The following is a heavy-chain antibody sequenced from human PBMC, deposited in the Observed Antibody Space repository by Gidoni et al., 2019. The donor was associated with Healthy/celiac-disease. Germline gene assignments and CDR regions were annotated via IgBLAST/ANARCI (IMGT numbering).Heavy chain of an antibody. J-gene: IGHJ4*02. D-gene: IGHD4-17*01. Sequence: EVQLVESGGGLVQPGGSLRLSCAASGFTFSSYWMHWVRQAPGKGLVWVSRINSDGSSTSYAASVKGRFTISRDNAKNTLYLQMNSLRAEDTAVYYCARESYGDYVCFDYWGQGTLVTVSS. CDR2: INSDGSST. CDR3: ARESYGDYVCFDY. CDR1: GFTFSSYW. V-gene: IGHV3-74*01.